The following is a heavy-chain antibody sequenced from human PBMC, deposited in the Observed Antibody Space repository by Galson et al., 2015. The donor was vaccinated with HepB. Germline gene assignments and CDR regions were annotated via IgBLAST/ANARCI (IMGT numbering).Heavy chain of an antibody. CDR1: GYTFTDFY. CDR3: ARGGVAGTRFDAFDL. CDR2: INPYTGSA. Sequence: SVKVSCKASGYTFTDFYMHWLRQAPGQGLEWMGWINPYTGSARYSHMFQGRVIVTRDTSTSTLYMDLTSLTSDDTAVYFCARGGVAGTRFDAFDLWGRGTMVTVSS. D-gene: IGHD6-19*01. V-gene: IGHV1-2*02. J-gene: IGHJ3*01.